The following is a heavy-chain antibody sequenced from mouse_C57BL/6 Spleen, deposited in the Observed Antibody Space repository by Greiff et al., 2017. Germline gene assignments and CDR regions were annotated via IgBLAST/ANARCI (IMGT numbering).Heavy chain of an antibody. D-gene: IGHD2-4*01. CDR1: GYNIKNTY. V-gene: IGHV14-3*01. CDR2: IDPANGNT. J-gene: IGHJ4*01. CDR3: AGKGDYDAAMDY. Sequence: VQLQQSVAELVRPGASVKLSCTASGYNIKNTYMHWVKQRPEQGLEWIGRIDPANGNTNYAPKFQGKATITAATSTTTAYLQLSSLTSEDTAIYYCAGKGDYDAAMDYWGQGTSVTVSS.